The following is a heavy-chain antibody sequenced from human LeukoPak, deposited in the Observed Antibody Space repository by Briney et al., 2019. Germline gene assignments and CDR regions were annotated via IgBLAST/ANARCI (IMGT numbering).Heavy chain of an antibody. Sequence: GALRLSCAASGFTFSNYAMSWVRQVPGKGLDWVSALSGSGGVTYYTDSVKGRFTVSRDNSKNTLYLQMDSLRAEDTAVYYCAKDMGGPAYCGGDCYSRFFQHWGQGTLVTVS. J-gene: IGHJ1*01. CDR2: LSGSGGVT. V-gene: IGHV3-23*01. CDR1: GFTFSNYA. CDR3: AKDMGGPAYCGGDCYSRFFQH. D-gene: IGHD2-21*02.